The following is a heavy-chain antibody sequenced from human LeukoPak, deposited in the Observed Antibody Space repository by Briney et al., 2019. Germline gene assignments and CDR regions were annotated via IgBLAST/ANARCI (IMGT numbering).Heavy chain of an antibody. J-gene: IGHJ5*02. CDR1: GGSISSGDYY. D-gene: IGHD2-2*01. CDR2: IYYSGRT. CDR3: ASGGYCGDTSCYPNYFDP. Sequence: PSETLSLTCTVSGGSISSGDYYWSWIRQPPGKGLGWIVYIYYSGRTYYNTYLKSRVTISVDMSKSQFSLKLSSVTAADTTVYYCASGGYCGDTSCYPNYFDPWGQGTLVTVSS. V-gene: IGHV4-30-4*02.